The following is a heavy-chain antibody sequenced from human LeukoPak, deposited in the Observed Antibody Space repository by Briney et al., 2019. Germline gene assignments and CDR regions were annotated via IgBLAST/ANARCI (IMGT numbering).Heavy chain of an antibody. CDR1: GFTFTTYW. CDR3: ANVQSL. V-gene: IGHV3-7*01. D-gene: IGHD1-1*01. J-gene: IGHJ4*02. CDR2: INQDGSEK. Sequence: GGSLRLSCAASGFTFTTYWMSWVRQAPGKGLEWVANINQDGSEKYFVDSVKGRFTISRDNAKNSLYLQMNSLRVEDTAVYYCANVQSLWGQGTLVTVSS.